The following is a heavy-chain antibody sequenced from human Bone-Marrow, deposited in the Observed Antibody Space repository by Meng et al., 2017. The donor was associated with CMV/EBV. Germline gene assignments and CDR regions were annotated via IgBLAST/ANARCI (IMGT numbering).Heavy chain of an antibody. CDR1: GFTFSSYW. Sequence: GESLKISCAASGFTFSSYWMSWVRQAPGKGLEWVSYISSSGSTIYYADSVKGRFTISRDNAKNSLYLQMNSLRAEDMALYYCAKMAGKSSSFWYSNLWGRGTLVTVSS. CDR2: ISSSGSTI. D-gene: IGHD6-13*01. J-gene: IGHJ2*01. CDR3: AKMAGKSSSFWYSNL. V-gene: IGHV3-48*04.